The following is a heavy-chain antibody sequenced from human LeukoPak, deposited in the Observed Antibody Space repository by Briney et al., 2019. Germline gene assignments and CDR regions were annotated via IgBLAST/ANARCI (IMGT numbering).Heavy chain of an antibody. J-gene: IGHJ5*02. Sequence: GESLKISCKASGYSFSGYWIAWVRQRPGKGLEWMGIIYPGDSDTRYSPSFQGQVTISADKSISTAYLQWSSLKASDTAMYYCARLKVEPAAILFWFDPWGQGTLVTVSS. CDR3: ARLKVEPAAILFWFDP. D-gene: IGHD2-2*02. CDR2: IYPGDSDT. V-gene: IGHV5-51*01. CDR1: GYSFSGYW.